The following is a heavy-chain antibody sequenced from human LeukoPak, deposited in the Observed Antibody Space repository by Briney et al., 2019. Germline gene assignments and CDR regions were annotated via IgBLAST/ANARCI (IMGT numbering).Heavy chain of an antibody. CDR1: GGSFSGYY. V-gene: IGHV4-34*01. J-gene: IGHJ4*02. CDR3: ARVKRVYSYGYLDY. D-gene: IGHD5-18*01. CDR2: INHSGST. Sequence: SETLSLTCAVYGGSFSGYYWSWIRQPPGKGLEWIGEINHSGSTNYNPSLKSRVTISVDTSKNQFSLKLSSVTAADTAVYYCARVKRVYSYGYLDYWGQGTLVTVSS.